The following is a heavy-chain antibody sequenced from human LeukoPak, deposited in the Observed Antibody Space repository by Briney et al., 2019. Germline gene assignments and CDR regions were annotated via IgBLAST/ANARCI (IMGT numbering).Heavy chain of an antibody. CDR3: ARGLYYYDSSGYSTFDY. V-gene: IGHV1-2*02. D-gene: IGHD3-22*01. Sequence: ASVKVSCRASGYTFTGYYMHWVRQAPGQGLEWMRWINPNSGGTNYAQKFQGRVTMTRDTSISTAYMELSRLRSDDTAVYYCARGLYYYDSSGYSTFDYWGQGTLVTVSS. CDR1: GYTFTGYY. CDR2: INPNSGGT. J-gene: IGHJ4*02.